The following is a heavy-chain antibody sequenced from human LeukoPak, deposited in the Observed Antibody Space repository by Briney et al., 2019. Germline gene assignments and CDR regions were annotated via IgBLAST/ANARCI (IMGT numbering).Heavy chain of an antibody. CDR3: ARAFIRYYFDY. J-gene: IGHJ4*02. D-gene: IGHD3-16*02. V-gene: IGHV3-21*01. CDR2: ISSSSSYI. Sequence: GGSPRLSCAASGFTFSSNSMNWVRQAPGKGLEWVSSISSSSSYIYYADSVKGRFTISRDNAKNSLYLQMNSLRAEDTAVYYCARAFIRYYFDYWGQGTLVPVSS. CDR1: GFTFSSNS.